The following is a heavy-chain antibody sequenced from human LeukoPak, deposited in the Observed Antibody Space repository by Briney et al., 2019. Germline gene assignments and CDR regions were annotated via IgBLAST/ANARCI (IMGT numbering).Heavy chain of an antibody. CDR3: ARDGSDIGPSRVYYYYYYMDV. Sequence: PGGSLRLSCAASGFTFSSYSMNWVRQAPGKGLEWVSSISSSSSYIYYADSVKGRFTISRDNAKNSLYLQMNSLRAEDTAVYYCARDGSDIGPSRVYYYYYYMDVWGKGTTVTVSS. J-gene: IGHJ6*03. V-gene: IGHV3-21*01. CDR1: GFTFSSYS. D-gene: IGHD2-15*01. CDR2: ISSSSSYI.